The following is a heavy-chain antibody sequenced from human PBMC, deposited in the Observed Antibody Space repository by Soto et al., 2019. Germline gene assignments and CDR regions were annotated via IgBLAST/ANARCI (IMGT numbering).Heavy chain of an antibody. Sequence: SLSLNCAAFGLTFSSYTKNWVRQAPGRGLEWVSSISYSSSYIYYADSVKGRFTISRDNAKNSLYLQMNSLRAEDTAVYYCARDQEAVTVHNCFDPWGQGTLVTVSS. J-gene: IGHJ5*02. V-gene: IGHV3-21*01. CDR2: ISYSSSYI. D-gene: IGHD6-19*01. CDR1: GLTFSSYT. CDR3: ARDQEAVTVHNCFDP.